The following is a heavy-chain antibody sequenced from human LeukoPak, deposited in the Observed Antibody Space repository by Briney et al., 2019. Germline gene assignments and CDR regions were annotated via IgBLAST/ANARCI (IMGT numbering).Heavy chain of an antibody. Sequence: GGSLRLSCAASGFTFSNSWMTWVRQAPGKGLEWVANIRHDGNEKYYVDSLKGRFTISRDNAKNSLYLQMNSLRAEDTAVYYCARSPRGYSFYFDYWGQGTLVTVSS. CDR3: ARSPRGYSFYFDY. CDR1: GFTFSNSW. D-gene: IGHD3-22*01. CDR2: IRHDGNEK. V-gene: IGHV3-7*01. J-gene: IGHJ4*02.